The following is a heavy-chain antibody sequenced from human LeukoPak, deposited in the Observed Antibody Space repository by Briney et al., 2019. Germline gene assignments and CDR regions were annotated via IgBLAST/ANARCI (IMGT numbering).Heavy chain of an antibody. CDR2: IYYSGST. CDR3: ARGGIAAAGTLMGFDP. D-gene: IGHD6-13*01. V-gene: IGHV4-59*01. Sequence: SETLSLTCTVSGGSISSYYWSWIRQPPGKGLEWIGYIYYSGSTNYNPSLKSRVTISVDTSKNQFSLELSSVTAADTAVYYCARGGIAAAGTLMGFDPWGQGTLVTVSS. CDR1: GGSISSYY. J-gene: IGHJ5*02.